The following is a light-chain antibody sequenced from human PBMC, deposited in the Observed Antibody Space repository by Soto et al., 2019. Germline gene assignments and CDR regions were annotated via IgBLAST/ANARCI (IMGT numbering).Light chain of an antibody. CDR1: SSNIGSNT. J-gene: IGLJ1*01. CDR3: AAWDDSLNGLV. CDR2: NNN. Sequence: QSVLTQPPSXXGTXXXXXXISCSGSSSNIGSNTVNWYQQLPGTAPKLLIYNNNQRPSGVPDRFSGSKSGTSASLAISGLQSEDEADYYCAAWDDSLNGLVFGTGTKLTVL. V-gene: IGLV1-44*01.